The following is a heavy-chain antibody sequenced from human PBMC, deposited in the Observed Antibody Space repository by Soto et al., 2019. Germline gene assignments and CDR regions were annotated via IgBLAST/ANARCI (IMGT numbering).Heavy chain of an antibody. CDR3: ASLVVAATPPYYYYGMDV. CDR2: IIPIFGTA. J-gene: IGHJ6*02. Sequence: ASVKVSCKASGGTFSSYAISWVRQAPGQGLEWMGGIIPIFGTANYAQKFQGRVTITADESTSTAYMELSSLRSEDTAVYYCASLVVAATPPYYYYGMDVWGQGTTVTVSS. V-gene: IGHV1-69*13. D-gene: IGHD2-15*01. CDR1: GGTFSSYA.